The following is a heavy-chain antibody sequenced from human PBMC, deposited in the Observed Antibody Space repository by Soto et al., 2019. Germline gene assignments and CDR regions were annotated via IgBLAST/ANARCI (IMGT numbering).Heavy chain of an antibody. Sequence: QVLLQESGPGLVQPSGTLSLSCAVSGGSISSSHFWGWVRQPPGKGLEWVGDISHSGSVNYNPSLKSRVTISIDKSKKQFSLTLNSVTAADTAVYYCARSFGWYAIDWGQGTLVIVSS. CDR3: ARSFGWYAID. CDR1: GGSISSSHF. D-gene: IGHD6-19*01. J-gene: IGHJ4*02. V-gene: IGHV4-4*02. CDR2: ISHSGSV.